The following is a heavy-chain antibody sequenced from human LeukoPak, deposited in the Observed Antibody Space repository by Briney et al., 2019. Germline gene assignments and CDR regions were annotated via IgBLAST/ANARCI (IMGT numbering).Heavy chain of an antibody. D-gene: IGHD3-22*01. CDR1: GVSLSSYY. CDR3: ASQGNHYYDSSGSPYGMDL. J-gene: IGHJ6*02. CDR2: IYYSGRT. V-gene: IGHV4-59*08. Sequence: ETLSLTCTVSGVSLSSYYWSGMPDNPGEGLEWRGYIYYSGRTNYTPSLKRRVTISVHTSKNQFSLKLRSVTAEDTAVYHCASQGNHYYDSSGSPYGMDLWGQGPTVTVSS.